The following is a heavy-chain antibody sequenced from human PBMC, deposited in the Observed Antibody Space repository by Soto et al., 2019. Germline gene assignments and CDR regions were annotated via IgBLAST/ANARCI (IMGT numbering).Heavy chain of an antibody. V-gene: IGHV3-21*01. CDR3: ASSHPPDYCSGGSCYFLYYYYMDV. Sequence: GGSLRLSCAASGFTFSSYSMNWVRQAPGKGLEWVSSISSSSSYIYYADSVKGRFTISRDNAKNSLYLQMNSLRAEDTAVYYCASSHPPDYCSGGSCYFLYYYYMDVWGKGTTVTVSS. J-gene: IGHJ6*03. CDR2: ISSSSSYI. CDR1: GFTFSSYS. D-gene: IGHD2-15*01.